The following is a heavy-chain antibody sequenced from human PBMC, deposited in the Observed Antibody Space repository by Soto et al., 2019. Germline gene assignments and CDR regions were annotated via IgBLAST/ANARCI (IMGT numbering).Heavy chain of an antibody. J-gene: IGHJ6*04. CDR1: GGSISSSSYY. D-gene: IGHD3-22*01. CDR2: IYYSGST. V-gene: IGHV4-39*01. CDR3: ASLHYYDSSGYYLVYYYYGMDV. Sequence: SETLSLTCTVSGGSISSSSYYWGWIRQPPGKGLEWIGSIYYSGSTYYNPSLKTRVTISVDTSKNQFSLKLSSVTAADTAVYYCASLHYYDSSGYYLVYYYYGMDVRREGTTVTVSS.